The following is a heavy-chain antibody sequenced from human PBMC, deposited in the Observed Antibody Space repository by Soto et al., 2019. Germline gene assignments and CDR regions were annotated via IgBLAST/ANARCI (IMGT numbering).Heavy chain of an antibody. V-gene: IGHV4-59*08. J-gene: IGHJ4*02. Sequence: QVQLQESGPGLVKPSETLSLTCSVSGGSIGSYYWSWIRQPPGKGLEWIGDIYYSGSTNYNPSLKSRVTITVDTSKNQFSRTLSTVPAAATAVYYCARGGWRQIDYWGQGTLVTVSS. CDR2: IYYSGST. D-gene: IGHD3-3*01. CDR1: GGSIGSYY. CDR3: ARGGWRQIDY.